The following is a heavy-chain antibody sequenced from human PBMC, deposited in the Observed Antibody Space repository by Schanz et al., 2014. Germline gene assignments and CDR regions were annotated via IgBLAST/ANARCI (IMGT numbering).Heavy chain of an antibody. V-gene: IGHV3-23*04. Sequence: EVQLVESGGGLVQPGGSLRLSCGGSGFTFSKYWMSWVRQAPGKGLEWVSSISHSGGSKYYADSVKGRFTISRDNSENTLYLQMNSLNADDTAVFYCAKGMEYCSSGTCYDYYYYGLDVWGQGTTVTVSS. CDR3: AKGMEYCSSGTCYDYYYYGLDV. D-gene: IGHD2-15*01. J-gene: IGHJ6*02. CDR1: GFTFSKYW. CDR2: ISHSGGSK.